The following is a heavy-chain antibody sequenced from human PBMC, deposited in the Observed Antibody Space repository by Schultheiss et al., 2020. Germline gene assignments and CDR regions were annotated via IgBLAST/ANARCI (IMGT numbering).Heavy chain of an antibody. Sequence: GSLRLSCKGSGYSFSNYWIGWVRQMPGKGLEWMGRIDPSDSYTNYSPSFQGHVTISADKSISTAYLQWSSLKASDTAMYYCATYGWRRPFDYWGQGTLVTVSS. J-gene: IGHJ4*02. D-gene: IGHD2-8*02. V-gene: IGHV5-10-1*01. CDR3: ATYGWRRPFDY. CDR2: IDPSDSYT. CDR1: GYSFSNYW.